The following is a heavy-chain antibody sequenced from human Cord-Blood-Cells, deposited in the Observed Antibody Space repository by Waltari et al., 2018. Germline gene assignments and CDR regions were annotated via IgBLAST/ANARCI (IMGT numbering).Heavy chain of an antibody. V-gene: IGHV3-23*01. CDR3: ANGRFLEWLFDY. CDR2: MSGRGGST. J-gene: IGHJ4*02. CDR1: GFTFSSYA. D-gene: IGHD3-3*01. Sequence: EVQLLESGGGLVQPGGSLRLSCAASGFTFSSYAMSWVRQAPGKGLELVSDMSGRGGSTYDADSVKGRFTISRDNSKNTLYLQMNSLRAEDTAVYYCANGRFLEWLFDYWGQGTLVTVSS.